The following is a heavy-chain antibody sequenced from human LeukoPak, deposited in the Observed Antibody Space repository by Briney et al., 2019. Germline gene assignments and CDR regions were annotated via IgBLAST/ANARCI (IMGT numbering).Heavy chain of an antibody. V-gene: IGHV1-2*02. CDR2: INPNSGGT. D-gene: IGHD3-10*01. J-gene: IGHJ5*02. CDR1: GYTFTGYY. Sequence: ASVKVSCKASGYTFTGYYMHWVRQAPGQGLEWMGWINPNSGGTNYAQKFQGRVTMTRDTSISTAYMELSRLRSDDTAVYYCASVGGHGSGSHHNWFDPWGQGTLVTVSS. CDR3: ASVGGHGSGSHHNWFDP.